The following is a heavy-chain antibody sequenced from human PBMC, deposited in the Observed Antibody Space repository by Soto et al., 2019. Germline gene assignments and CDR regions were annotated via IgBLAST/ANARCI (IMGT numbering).Heavy chain of an antibody. Sequence: GSLRVCCAASGLSLSNYWMHWVRQAPGKGLVWVSRINSDGSSTSYADSVKGRFTISRDNAKNTLSLQMNSLRADDTAVYYCARGGVGRYCSSSSCYTWVFDYWGQGTLVTVSS. CDR2: INSDGSST. J-gene: IGHJ4*02. D-gene: IGHD2-2*02. CDR1: GLSLSNYW. V-gene: IGHV3-74*01. CDR3: ARGGVGRYCSSSSCYTWVFDY.